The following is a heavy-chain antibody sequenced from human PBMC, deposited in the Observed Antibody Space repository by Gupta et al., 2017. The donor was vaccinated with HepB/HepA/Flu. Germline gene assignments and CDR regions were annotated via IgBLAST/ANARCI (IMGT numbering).Heavy chain of an antibody. CDR3: ARRSPHAKQGGFDY. Sequence: QVQLQQWGAGLLKPSETLSLTCALTDGSFSGYYWSWIRQSTKKGLEWIGDINLSGSTNYSPVLKSRVSISVEQAKNEFSLTRTSVTAAETALYFCARRSPHAKQGGFDYWGQGTLVTVSS. CDR2: INLSGST. CDR1: DGSFSGYY. J-gene: IGHJ4*02. V-gene: IGHV4-34*01. D-gene: IGHD3-16*01.